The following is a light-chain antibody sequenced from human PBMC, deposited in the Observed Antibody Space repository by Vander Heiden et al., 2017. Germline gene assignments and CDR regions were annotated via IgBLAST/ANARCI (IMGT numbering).Light chain of an antibody. V-gene: IGKV3-20*01. CDR1: QSVSSSY. CDR3: QQDGSSPGT. Sequence: EIVFTQSPGTLSLSPGERATLSCRASQSVSSSYLAWYQQKPGQAPRLLIYGASSRATGIPDTFSGSGSGTDFTLTISRLEPEDFAVYYCQQDGSSPGTFGQGTKVEIK. CDR2: GAS. J-gene: IGKJ1*01.